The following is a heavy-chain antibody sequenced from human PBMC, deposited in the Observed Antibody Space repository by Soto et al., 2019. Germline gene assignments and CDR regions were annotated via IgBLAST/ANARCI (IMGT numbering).Heavy chain of an antibody. CDR3: VKGVAAAGTYYYYGMDV. J-gene: IGHJ6*02. CDR1: GFTFSSYA. CDR2: ISSNGGST. V-gene: IGHV3-64D*06. Sequence: GGSLRLSCSASGFTFSSYAMHWVRQAPGKGLEYVSAISSNGGSTYYADSVKGRFTISRDNSKNTLYLQMSSLRAEDTAVYYCVKGVAAAGTYYYYGMDVWGQGTTVTAP. D-gene: IGHD6-13*01.